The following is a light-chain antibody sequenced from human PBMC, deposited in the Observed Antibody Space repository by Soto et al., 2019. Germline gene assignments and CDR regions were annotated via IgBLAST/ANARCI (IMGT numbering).Light chain of an antibody. CDR2: DTS. Sequence: EIVLTQSPATLSVSPGERATLSCRASQSVNKHLAWYQHRPGQAPRLLIYDTSYRAAGTPARFSGSGSGTDFTLTIRSLEPEDLAVYYCQQRGTFGPGTKVDSK. CDR1: QSVNKH. J-gene: IGKJ3*01. V-gene: IGKV3-11*01. CDR3: QQRGT.